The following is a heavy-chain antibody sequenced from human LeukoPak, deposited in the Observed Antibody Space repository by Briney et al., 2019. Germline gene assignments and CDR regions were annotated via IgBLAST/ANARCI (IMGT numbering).Heavy chain of an antibody. D-gene: IGHD4/OR15-4a*01. V-gene: IGHV1-69*05. J-gene: IGHJ4*02. Sequence: ASVKVSCKASGGTFSSYAISWVRQAPGQGLEWMGEIIPIFGTANYAQKFQGRVTITTDESTSTAYMELSSLRSEDTAVYYCARDFSEYGAHQGVSMDYWGQGTLVTVSS. CDR1: GGTFSSYA. CDR3: ARDFSEYGAHQGVSMDY. CDR2: IIPIFGTA.